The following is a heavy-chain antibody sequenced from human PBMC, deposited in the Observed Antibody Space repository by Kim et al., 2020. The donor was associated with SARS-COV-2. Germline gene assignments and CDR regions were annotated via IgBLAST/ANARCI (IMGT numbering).Heavy chain of an antibody. CDR2: ISAYNGNT. Sequence: ASVKVSCKASGYTFTSYGISWVRQAPGQGLEWMGWISAYNGNTNYAQKLQGRVTMTTDTSTSTAYMELRSLRSDDTALYYCARDLGYNGYVPDYAHAFDIWGQGTMVTVSS. V-gene: IGHV1-18*01. D-gene: IGHD5-12*01. J-gene: IGHJ3*02. CDR3: ARDLGYNGYVPDYAHAFDI. CDR1: GYTFTSYG.